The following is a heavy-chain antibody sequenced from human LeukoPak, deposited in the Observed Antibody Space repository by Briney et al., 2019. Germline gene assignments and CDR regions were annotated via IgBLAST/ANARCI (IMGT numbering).Heavy chain of an antibody. V-gene: IGHV1-69*05. CDR1: GGTFSSYA. CDR2: IIPIFGTA. Sequence: SVKVSCKASGGTFSSYAISWVRQAPGQGLEWMGGIIPIFGTANYAQKFQGRVTITTDESTSTAYMELSSLRSEDTAVYYCARVGRNYYGSEGAWGQGTLVTVSS. D-gene: IGHD3-10*01. J-gene: IGHJ5*02. CDR3: ARVGRNYYGSEGA.